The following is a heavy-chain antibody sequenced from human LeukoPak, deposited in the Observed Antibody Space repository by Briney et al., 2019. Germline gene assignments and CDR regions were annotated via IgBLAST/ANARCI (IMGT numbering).Heavy chain of an antibody. D-gene: IGHD3-10*01. J-gene: IGHJ3*02. V-gene: IGHV3-53*01. CDR2: IYSGGST. CDR1: GFTVSSNY. CDR3: ASGVILRELGAFDI. Sequence: GGSLRLSCAASGFTVSSNYMSWVRQAPGKGLEWVSVIYSGGSTYYADSVKGRFTISRDNSKNTLYLQMNSLRAEDTAVYYCASGVILRELGAFDIWGQGTMVTVSS.